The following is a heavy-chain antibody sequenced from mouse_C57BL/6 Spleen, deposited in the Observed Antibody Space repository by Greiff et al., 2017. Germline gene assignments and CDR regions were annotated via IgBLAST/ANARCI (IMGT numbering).Heavy chain of an antibody. D-gene: IGHD1-1*01. Sequence: DVQLVESGGDLVKPGGSLKLSCAASGFTFSSYGMSWVRQTPDKRLEWVATISSGGSYTYYPDSVKGRFTISRDNAKNTLYLQMSSLKSEDTAMYYCARQGITTVVAHWYFDVWGTGTTVTVSS. CDR1: GFTFSSYG. CDR2: ISSGGSYT. CDR3: ARQGITTVVAHWYFDV. V-gene: IGHV5-6*01. J-gene: IGHJ1*03.